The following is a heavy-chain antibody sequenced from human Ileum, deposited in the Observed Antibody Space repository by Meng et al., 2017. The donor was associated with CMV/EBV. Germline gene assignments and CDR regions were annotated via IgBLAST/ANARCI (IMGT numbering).Heavy chain of an antibody. J-gene: IGHJ4*02. CDR2: ISYCEDKD. D-gene: IGHD3-22*01. CDR1: GFTFSGDA. V-gene: IGHV3-30-3*01. Sequence: QVSWVQSGGGAVQPGRSLQLVCVASGFTFSGDALHWVSRATGKGLEWVAGISYCEDKDFYADAVKGRFIISRDNSTNTLYLQLNTLRPEDTAVYYCAIDQGQGFTDIDYWGQGTLVTVSS. CDR3: AIDQGQGFTDIDY.